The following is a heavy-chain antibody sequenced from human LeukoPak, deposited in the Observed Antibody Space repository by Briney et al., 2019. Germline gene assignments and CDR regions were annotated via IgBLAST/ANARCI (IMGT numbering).Heavy chain of an antibody. J-gene: IGHJ4*02. CDR1: GFTFSSFG. V-gene: IGHV3-30*03. CDR2: ISYDGSNK. CDR3: ARDRIAAGRTGYFDY. Sequence: PGGSLRLSCAASGFTFSSFGMHWVRQAPGKGLEWVAVISYDGSNKYYADSVKGRFTISRDNSKNTLYLQMNSLTAGDTAVYYCARDRIAAGRTGYFDYWGQGTLVTVSS. D-gene: IGHD6-13*01.